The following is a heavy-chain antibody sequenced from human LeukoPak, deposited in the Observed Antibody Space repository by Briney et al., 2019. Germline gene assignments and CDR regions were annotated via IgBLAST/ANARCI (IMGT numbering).Heavy chain of an antibody. D-gene: IGHD3-16*01. CDR1: GASISSSTYY. CDR3: ASHDVGVGYALDY. Sequence: SETLSLTCTVSGASISSSTYYWDWIRQPPGKGLEWIGSIYYSGSTYYNPSLRSRVTISVDTSKNQFSLKLSSVTAADTAVYYCASHDVGVGYALDYWGQGTLVTVSS. V-gene: IGHV4-39*01. CDR2: IYYSGST. J-gene: IGHJ4*02.